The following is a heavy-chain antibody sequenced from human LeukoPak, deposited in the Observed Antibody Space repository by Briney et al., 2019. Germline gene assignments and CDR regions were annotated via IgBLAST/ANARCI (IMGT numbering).Heavy chain of an antibody. CDR3: ARESVAQWELKL. CDR2: INPNSGGT. Sequence: ASVKVSRKASGYTFTGYYMHWVRQAPGQGLEWMGRINPNSGGTNYAQKFQGRVTMTRDTSISTAYMELSRLRSDDTAVYYCARESVAQWELKLWGQGTLVTVSS. J-gene: IGHJ4*02. D-gene: IGHD1-26*01. V-gene: IGHV1-2*06. CDR1: GYTFTGYY.